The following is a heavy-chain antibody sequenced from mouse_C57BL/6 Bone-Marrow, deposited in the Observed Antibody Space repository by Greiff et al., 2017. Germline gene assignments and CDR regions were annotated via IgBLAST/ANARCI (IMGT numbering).Heavy chain of an antibody. D-gene: IGHD1-1*01. CDR1: GYTFTSYW. J-gene: IGHJ4*01. CDR3: ARERYYDSSSYLYYYAMDY. V-gene: IGHV1-64*01. CDR2: IHPNSGST. Sequence: QVQLQQPGAELVKPGASVKLSCKASGYTFTSYWMHWVKQRPGQGLEWIGMIHPNSGSTNYNEKFKSKATLTVDKSSSTAYMQLSSLTSEDSAVYYCARERYYDSSSYLYYYAMDYWGQGTSVTVSS.